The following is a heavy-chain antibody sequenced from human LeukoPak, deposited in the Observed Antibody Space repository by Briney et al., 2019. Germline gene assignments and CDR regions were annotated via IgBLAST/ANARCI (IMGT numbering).Heavy chain of an antibody. Sequence: SETLSLTCAVSGYSISSGYYWGWIRRPPGKGLEWIGTIYHSGGTYYNPSLKSRVTISVDTSKNQFSLKLSSVTAADTAVYYCAVGYCSSTSCYREYFQHWGQGTLVTVSS. CDR1: GYSISSGYY. V-gene: IGHV4-38-2*01. J-gene: IGHJ1*01. D-gene: IGHD2-2*02. CDR3: AVGYCSSTSCYREYFQH. CDR2: IYHSGGT.